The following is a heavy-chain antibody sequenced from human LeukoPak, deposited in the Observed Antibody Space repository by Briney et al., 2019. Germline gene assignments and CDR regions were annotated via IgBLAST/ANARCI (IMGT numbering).Heavy chain of an antibody. CDR2: LYTSGST. Sequence: SETLSLTCSVSGYSISNAYYWSWIRQPAGKGLEWIGRLYTSGSTNFNPSLKSRVTMSVDTSKNQFSLKLSSVTAADTAVYYCARGRLLTANAFDIWGQGTMVTVSS. CDR1: GYSISNAYY. CDR3: ARGRLLTANAFDI. V-gene: IGHV4-4*07. D-gene: IGHD3-10*01. J-gene: IGHJ3*02.